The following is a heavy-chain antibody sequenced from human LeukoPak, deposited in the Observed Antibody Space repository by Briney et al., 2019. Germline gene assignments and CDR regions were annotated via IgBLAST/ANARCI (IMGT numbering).Heavy chain of an antibody. CDR1: GFTVSSNY. Sequence: GGSLRLSCAASGFTVSSNYMSWVRQAPGKGLEWVSIIYTAGRTNYADSVKGRFTISRDNSKNTLFLQMNSLRAEDTAVYYCARGKSSGSSWSLTHFDYWGQGTLVTVSS. D-gene: IGHD6-13*01. CDR2: IYTAGRT. V-gene: IGHV3-66*01. CDR3: ARGKSSGSSWSLTHFDY. J-gene: IGHJ4*02.